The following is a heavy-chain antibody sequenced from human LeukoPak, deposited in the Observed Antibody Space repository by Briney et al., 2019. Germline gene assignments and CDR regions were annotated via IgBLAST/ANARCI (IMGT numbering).Heavy chain of an antibody. Sequence: SETLSLTCTVSGGSISSYYWSWIRQPPGKGLEWIGYIYYSGSTNYNPSLKSRVTISVDTSKNQFSLKLSSVTAADTAVYYCARDRAPPPGYSSSWSIFDYWGRGTLVTVSS. V-gene: IGHV4-59*01. D-gene: IGHD6-13*01. CDR2: IYYSGST. CDR1: GGSISSYY. J-gene: IGHJ4*02. CDR3: ARDRAPPPGYSSSWSIFDY.